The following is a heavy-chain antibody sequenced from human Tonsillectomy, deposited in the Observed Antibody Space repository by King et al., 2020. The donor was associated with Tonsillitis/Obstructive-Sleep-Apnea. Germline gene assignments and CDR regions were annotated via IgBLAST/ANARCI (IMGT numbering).Heavy chain of an antibody. J-gene: IGHJ5*02. CDR2: INLSGST. CDR3: AREGSMIQGVITWFDP. CDR1: GGSFSGYY. Sequence: VQLQQWGAGLLKPSETLSLTCAVYGGSFSGYYWSWIRQPPGKGLEWIGEINLSGSTNYNPSLKSRVTISVDTSKNQLSLKLSSVTAADTAVYFCAREGSMIQGVITWFDPWGQGTLVTVSS. D-gene: IGHD3-10*01. V-gene: IGHV4-34*01.